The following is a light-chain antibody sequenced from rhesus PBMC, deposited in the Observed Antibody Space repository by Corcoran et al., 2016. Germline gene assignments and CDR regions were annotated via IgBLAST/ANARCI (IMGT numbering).Light chain of an antibody. CDR3: QQYSSRPPT. CDR1: QGTSSW. J-gene: IGKJ4*01. V-gene: IGKV1-22*01. Sequence: DIQMTQSPSSLSASVGDTVTITCRASQGTSSWLAWYKQKPGKAPKLLIYKASSLQSGVPSRVIGSGSGTDFTLTISSLQSEDFATYYCQQYSSRPPTFGGGTKVEIK. CDR2: KAS.